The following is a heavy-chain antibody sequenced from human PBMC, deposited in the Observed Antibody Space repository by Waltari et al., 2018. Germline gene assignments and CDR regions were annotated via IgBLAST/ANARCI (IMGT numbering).Heavy chain of an antibody. CDR2: SSGRCGNT. D-gene: IGHD2-2*01. CDR1: GFTFSSYA. V-gene: IGHV3-23*01. Sequence: EVQLLESGGGLVQPGGSLRLSCAASGFTFSSYAMSWVRQAPGKGLEWVSASSGRCGNTYYADSGKGRCTISRDNSKNTLYLQMNSLRAEDTAVYYCAKDHYIYCSSISCPIGFDYWGQGTLVTVSS. J-gene: IGHJ4*02. CDR3: AKDHYIYCSSISCPIGFDY.